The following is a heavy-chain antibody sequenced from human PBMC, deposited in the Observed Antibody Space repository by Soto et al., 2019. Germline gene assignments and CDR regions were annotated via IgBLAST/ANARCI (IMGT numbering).Heavy chain of an antibody. J-gene: IGHJ4*02. CDR2: IYYRGTT. V-gene: IGHV4-39*01. D-gene: IGHD3-9*01. Sequence: QLQLQESGPGLVKPSATLSLTCSVSGDSINSDNYYWGWIRQPPGKGLEWIGSIYYRGTTYYNPSLETRFTISLDKSKSQFSLKLNSVTAADSAVYFCARLEGLATISYYFDYWGQGTLVTVSS. CDR3: ARLEGLATISYYFDY. CDR1: GDSINSDNYY.